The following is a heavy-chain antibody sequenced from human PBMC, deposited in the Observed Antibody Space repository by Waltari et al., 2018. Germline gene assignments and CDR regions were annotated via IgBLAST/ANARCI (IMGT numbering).Heavy chain of an antibody. V-gene: IGHV3-30-3*01. Sequence: QVQLVESGGGVVQPGRSLSLSCAASGFTFSSYAMHWVRQAPGKGLEWVAVISYDGSNKYYADSVKGRFTISRDNSKNTLYLQMNSLRAEDTAVYYCAREDSSSWTLYYYGMDVWGQGTTVTVSS. D-gene: IGHD6-13*01. CDR1: GFTFSSYA. J-gene: IGHJ6*02. CDR2: ISYDGSNK. CDR3: AREDSSSWTLYYYGMDV.